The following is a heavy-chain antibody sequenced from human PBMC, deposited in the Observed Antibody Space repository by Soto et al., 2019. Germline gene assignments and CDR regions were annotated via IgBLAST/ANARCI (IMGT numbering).Heavy chain of an antibody. CDR1: GLAFGNYA. D-gene: IGHD3-10*01. CDR3: AKDRAFNYFYGMDV. J-gene: IGHJ6*02. V-gene: IGHV3-23*01. Sequence: QPGGSLRLSCRASGLAFGNYAMNWVRQVPGRGLEWVAGVSTNGRSTYYADSVRGRFTISRDNSKITVYLQMNSLRAEDTAAYYCAKDRAFNYFYGMDVWGQGTTVTVSS. CDR2: VSTNGRST.